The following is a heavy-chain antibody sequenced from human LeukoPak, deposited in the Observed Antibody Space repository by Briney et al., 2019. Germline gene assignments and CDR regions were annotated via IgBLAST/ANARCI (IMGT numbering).Heavy chain of an antibody. CDR3: ARELNRYYDSSGYLY. J-gene: IGHJ4*02. Sequence: GGSLRLSCAASGFTFSSYGMHWVRQAPGKGLEWVAVIWYDGSNKYYADSVKGRFTISRDNSKNTLYLQMNSLRAEDTAVYYCARELNRYYDSSGYLYWGQGTLVTVSS. D-gene: IGHD3-22*01. CDR2: IWYDGSNK. CDR1: GFTFSSYG. V-gene: IGHV3-33*01.